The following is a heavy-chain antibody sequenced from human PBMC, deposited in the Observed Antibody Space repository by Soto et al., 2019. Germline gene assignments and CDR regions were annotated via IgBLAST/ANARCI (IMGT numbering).Heavy chain of an antibody. J-gene: IGHJ4*02. D-gene: IGHD4-4*01. CDR2: IRNRANSYTT. Sequence: EVQLVESGGGLVQPGGSLRLSCAASGFTFSDYHMDWVRQAPGKGLEWVGRIRNRANSYTTEYAASVKGRFTFSRDDSKNSLYLHMNSLKAEDTAVYYCVRGVTYWGQGTLVTVSS. CDR3: VRGVTY. V-gene: IGHV3-72*01. CDR1: GFTFSDYH.